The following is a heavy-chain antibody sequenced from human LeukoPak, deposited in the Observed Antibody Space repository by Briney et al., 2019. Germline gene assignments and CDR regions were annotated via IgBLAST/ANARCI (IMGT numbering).Heavy chain of an antibody. CDR3: ARAKITVTTRYFDY. D-gene: IGHD4-17*01. CDR2: INHSGST. CDR1: GGSFSGYY. J-gene: IGHJ4*02. V-gene: IGHV4-34*01. Sequence: SETLSLTCAVYGGSFSGYYLSWIRQPPGKGLEWIGEINHSGSTNYNPSLQSRVTISVDTSKNQFSLKLRSVTAADTAVYYCARAKITVTTRYFDYWGQGTLVTVSS.